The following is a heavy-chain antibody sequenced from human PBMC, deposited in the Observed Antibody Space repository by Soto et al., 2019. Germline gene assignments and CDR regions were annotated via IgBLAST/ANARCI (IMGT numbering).Heavy chain of an antibody. D-gene: IGHD2-15*01. CDR1: GYTFTSYG. CDR3: ARDGQDIVVVVAATGNWFDP. J-gene: IGHJ5*02. Sequence: ASVKVSCKASGYTFTSYGISWVRQAPGQGLEWMGWISAYNGNTNYAQKLQGRVTMTTDTSTSTAYMELRRLRSDDTAVYYCARDGQDIVVVVAATGNWFDPWGQGTLVTVSS. V-gene: IGHV1-18*04. CDR2: ISAYNGNT.